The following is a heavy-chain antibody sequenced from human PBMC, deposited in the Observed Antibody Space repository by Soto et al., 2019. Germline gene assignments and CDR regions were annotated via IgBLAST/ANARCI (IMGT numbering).Heavy chain of an antibody. Sequence: PSETLSLTCTVSGGSISSSSYYWGWIRQPPGKGLEWIGGIYYSASTYYNPSLKSRVTISVDTSKNQFSLKLSSVTAADTAVYYCARLFDGRNWFDPWGQGTLVTVSS. V-gene: IGHV4-39*01. CDR1: GGSISSSSYY. CDR3: ARLFDGRNWFDP. CDR2: IYYSAST. D-gene: IGHD2-15*01. J-gene: IGHJ5*02.